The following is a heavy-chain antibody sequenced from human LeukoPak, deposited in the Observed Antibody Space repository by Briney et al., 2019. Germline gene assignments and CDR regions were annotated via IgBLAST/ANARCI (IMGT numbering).Heavy chain of an antibody. CDR1: GFTFSSYN. J-gene: IGHJ4*02. V-gene: IGHV3-21*01. Sequence: GGSLRLSCAASGFTFSSYNMNWVRQAPGKGLEWVSSISSSSSYIYYADSVKGRFTISRDNAKNSLYLQMNSLRAEDTAVYYCARGAIGVAGTLENWGQGTLVTVSS. D-gene: IGHD6-19*01. CDR3: ARGAIGVAGTLEN. CDR2: ISSSSSYI.